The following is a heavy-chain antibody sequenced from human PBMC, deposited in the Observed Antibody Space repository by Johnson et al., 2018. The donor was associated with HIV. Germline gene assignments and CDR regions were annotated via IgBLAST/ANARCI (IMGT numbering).Heavy chain of an antibody. V-gene: IGHV3-11*04. CDR2: ISSSGSSI. J-gene: IGHJ3*01. Sequence: QVQLVESGGGLVKPGGSLRLSCVTSGFGFSTYYMSWIRQAPGKGLECLSYISSSGSSIYYTDSVKGRFTISRDNTKKSLYLQMNSLRVEDTAVYFCASGDDDGFWGQGTKVTVSS. CDR3: ASGDDDGF. D-gene: IGHD5-12*01. CDR1: GFGFSTYY.